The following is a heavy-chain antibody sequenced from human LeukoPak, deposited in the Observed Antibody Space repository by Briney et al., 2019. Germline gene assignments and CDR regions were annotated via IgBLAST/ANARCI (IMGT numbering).Heavy chain of an antibody. CDR1: GFTFSNYN. V-gene: IGHV3-23*01. CDR2: ITSGGGGT. Sequence: QPGGSLRLSCAASGFTFSNYNMNWVRRAPGEGLQWVSTITSGGGGTYYADSVKGRFTISRDNSKNTVDLQMDSLRAEDTARYYCTGSNNNAYWGQGTLVTVSS. CDR3: TGSNNNAY. D-gene: IGHD1-26*01. J-gene: IGHJ4*02.